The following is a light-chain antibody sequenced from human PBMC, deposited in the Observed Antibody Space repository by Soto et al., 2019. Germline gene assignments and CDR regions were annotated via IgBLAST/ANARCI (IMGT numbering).Light chain of an antibody. Sequence: QSALTQPASVSGSPGQSITISCTGTSSDIGGYNYASWYQQHPGKAPKLMIYEVSNRPSGVSDRFSGSKSGNTASLTISGLQAEDDADYYCSSYTSNFRRVFGTGTKVTVL. CDR2: EVS. CDR3: SSYTSNFRRV. V-gene: IGLV2-14*01. CDR1: SSDIGGYNY. J-gene: IGLJ1*01.